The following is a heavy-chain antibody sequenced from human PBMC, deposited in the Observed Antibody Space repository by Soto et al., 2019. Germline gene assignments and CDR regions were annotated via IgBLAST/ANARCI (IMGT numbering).Heavy chain of an antibody. V-gene: IGHV3-21*01. CDR1: GLRFSGHS. CDR2: SSGNGFI. D-gene: IGHD3-9*01. CDR3: ATQMDYNTLTGYRPFDY. J-gene: IGHJ4*02. Sequence: KPWGSLRLSCVVSGLRFSGHSMNWVRQAPGKGLEWVSISSGNGFIYYADSVRGRFTVSRDNAKNSLYLQMNSLRAEDTAVYYCATQMDYNTLTGYRPFDYWGKGTLVTVSS.